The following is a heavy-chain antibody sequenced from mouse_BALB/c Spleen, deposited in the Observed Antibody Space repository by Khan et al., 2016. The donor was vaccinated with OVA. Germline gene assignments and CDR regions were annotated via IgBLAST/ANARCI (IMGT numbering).Heavy chain of an antibody. V-gene: IGHV14-3*02. CDR2: IDPPNGNT. CDR3: ARIASK. Sequence: EVQLQESGAELVKSGATVKLSCTASGLNIKDNYMHWLKQWPEQGLEWIGRIDPPNGNTKYDPKFQGKATITADTPSNTAYLQLSIRTSADTAVSNGARIASKWGQGTTLTVSA. D-gene: IGHD2-5*01. CDR1: GLNIKDNY. J-gene: IGHJ2*01.